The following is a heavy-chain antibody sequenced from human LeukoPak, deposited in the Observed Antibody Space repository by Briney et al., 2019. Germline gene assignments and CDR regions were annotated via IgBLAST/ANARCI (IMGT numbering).Heavy chain of an antibody. CDR1: GGSISSSNW. CDR2: IYHSGST. Sequence: SGTLSLTCAVSGGSISSSNWWSWVRQPPGKGLEWIGEIYHSGSTNYNPSLKSRVTISVDKSKNLFSLKLSSVTAADTAVYYCARVARSPPGHYYYYYGMDVWGQGTTVTVSS. CDR3: ARVARSPPGHYYYYYGMDV. D-gene: IGHD3-3*02. V-gene: IGHV4-4*02. J-gene: IGHJ6*02.